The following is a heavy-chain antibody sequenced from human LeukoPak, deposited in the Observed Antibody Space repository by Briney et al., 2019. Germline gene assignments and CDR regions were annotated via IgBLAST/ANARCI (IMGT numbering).Heavy chain of an antibody. CDR2: ISGSGGST. V-gene: IGHV3-23*01. CDR1: GFTFNSYG. Sequence: GGSLRLSCAASGFTFNSYGMSWVRQAPGKGLEWVSGISGSGGSTYYADSVKGRFTISRDNSKNTLYLQMNSLRAEDTAVYYCAKDPMTTVTTVDSDWGQGALVTVSS. CDR3: AKDPMTTVTTVDSD. D-gene: IGHD4-17*01. J-gene: IGHJ4*02.